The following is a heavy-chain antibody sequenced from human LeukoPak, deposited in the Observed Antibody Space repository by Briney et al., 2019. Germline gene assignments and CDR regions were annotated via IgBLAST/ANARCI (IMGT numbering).Heavy chain of an antibody. Sequence: SETLSLTCTVSGGSISSSSYYWGWIRQPPGNGLEWIGSIYYSGSTYYNPSLKSRVTISVDTSKNQFSLKLSSVTAADTAVYYGARPSITMVRGFHPGAQETLVTLSS. CDR3: ARPSITMVRGFHP. J-gene: IGHJ5*02. CDR1: GGSISSSSYY. CDR2: IYYSGST. V-gene: IGHV4-39*01. D-gene: IGHD3-10*01.